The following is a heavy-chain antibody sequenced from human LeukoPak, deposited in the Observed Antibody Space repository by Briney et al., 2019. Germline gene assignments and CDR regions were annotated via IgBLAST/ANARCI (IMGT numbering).Heavy chain of an antibody. D-gene: IGHD6-13*01. CDR2: ISSSSSYI. J-gene: IGHJ4*02. CDR1: GFTFSTYN. CDR3: AKFPSLQLVRKGFDY. Sequence: TGGSLRLSCAASGFTFSTYNMNWVRQAPGKGLEWVSSISSSSSYIFYADSVKGRFTTSRVNAKNSLYLQMNSLRAEDTAVYYCAKFPSLQLVRKGFDYWGQGTLVTVSS. V-gene: IGHV3-21*01.